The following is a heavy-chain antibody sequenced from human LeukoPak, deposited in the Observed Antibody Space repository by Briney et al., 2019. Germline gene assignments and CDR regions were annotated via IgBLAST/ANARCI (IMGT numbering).Heavy chain of an antibody. CDR3: AKGVSSSWSNDAFDI. V-gene: IGHV3-74*01. J-gene: IGHJ3*02. CDR2: IDSDGSST. D-gene: IGHD6-13*01. CDR1: GFTFSSYW. Sequence: PGGSLRLSCAASGFTFSSYWMHWVRQVPGKGLVWVSRIDSDGSSTSYADSVKGRFTISRDNSKNTLYLQMNSLRTEDTAVYYCAKGVSSSWSNDAFDIWGQGTMVTVSS.